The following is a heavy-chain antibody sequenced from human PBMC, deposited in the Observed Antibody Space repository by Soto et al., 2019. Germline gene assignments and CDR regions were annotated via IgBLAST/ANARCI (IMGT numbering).Heavy chain of an antibody. V-gene: IGHV3-74*01. CDR1: GFTFSSYW. Sequence: GGSLRLSCAASGFTFSSYWMHWVRQAPGKGLVWVSRINSDGSSTSYADSVKGRFTISRDNAKNTLYLQMNSLRAEDTAVYYCARAQVTIFGVVIIYYYYYMDVWGKGTTVTVSS. CDR2: INSDGSST. J-gene: IGHJ6*03. CDR3: ARAQVTIFGVVIIYYYYYMDV. D-gene: IGHD3-3*01.